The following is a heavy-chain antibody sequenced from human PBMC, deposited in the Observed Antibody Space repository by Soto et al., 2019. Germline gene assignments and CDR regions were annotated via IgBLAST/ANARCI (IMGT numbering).Heavy chain of an antibody. Sequence: EVHLVESGGGLVQPGGSLRLSCAASGFNFSNYWLSWVRQAPGKGLEWVGHIKKDGSEKYYVGSVVGRFTISRDNAKTSLYRQMNSLRAEDRAVFYGAKFILAPPFPPLDHWGRGTLVTVSS. V-gene: IGHV3-7*01. CDR1: GFNFSNYW. CDR2: IKKDGSEK. J-gene: IGHJ4*02. D-gene: IGHD3-9*01. CDR3: AKFILAPPFPPLDH.